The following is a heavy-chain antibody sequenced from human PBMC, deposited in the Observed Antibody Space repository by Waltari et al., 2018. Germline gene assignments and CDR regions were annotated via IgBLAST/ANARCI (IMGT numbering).Heavy chain of an antibody. V-gene: IGHV3-74*01. CDR1: EFTFSASW. CDR3: ASQNGGNSWWLDP. Sequence: EVQLVESGGGLVQPGGSLRLSCAASEFTFSASWMHWVRQAPGKGLVWVSRINSDESSTSYADSVKGRFTISRDNAKNTLYLQMNSLRAEDTAVYYCASQNGGNSWWLDPWGQGTLVTVSS. D-gene: IGHD2-21*02. J-gene: IGHJ5*02. CDR2: INSDESST.